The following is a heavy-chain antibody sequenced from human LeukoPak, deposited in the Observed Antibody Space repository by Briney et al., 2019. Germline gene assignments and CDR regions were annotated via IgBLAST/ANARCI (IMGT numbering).Heavy chain of an antibody. CDR2: INPNSGGT. Sequence: ASVKVSCKASGYTFTGYYMRWVRQAPGQGLELMGWINPNSGGTNYAQKFQGRVTMTRDTSISTAYMELSRLRSDDTAVYYCARAWFGELLGVDYWGQGTLVTVSS. V-gene: IGHV1-2*02. CDR3: ARAWFGELLGVDY. CDR1: GYTFTGYY. D-gene: IGHD3-10*01. J-gene: IGHJ4*02.